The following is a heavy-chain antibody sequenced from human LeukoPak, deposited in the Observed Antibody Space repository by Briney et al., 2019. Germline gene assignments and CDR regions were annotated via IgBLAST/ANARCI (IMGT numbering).Heavy chain of an antibody. J-gene: IGHJ5*02. V-gene: IGHV4-39*07. CDR1: GGSISSSSYY. Sequence: PSETLSLTCTVSGGSISSSSYYWGWIRQPPGKGLEWIGSIYYSGSTYYNPSLKSRVTISVDTSKNQFSLKLSSVTAADTAVYYCARGPGGNWFDPWGQGTLVTVSS. CDR2: IYYSGST. CDR3: ARGPGGNWFDP. D-gene: IGHD3-10*01.